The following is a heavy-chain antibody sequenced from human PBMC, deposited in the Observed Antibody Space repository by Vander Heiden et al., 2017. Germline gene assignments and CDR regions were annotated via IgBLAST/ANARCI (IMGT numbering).Heavy chain of an antibody. CDR3: VRDLGYFSSTICLPGWFDP. CDR2: ISSSSSTI. Sequence: GKGLEWVSYISSSSSTIYYADSVKGRVTISRDNAKNSLYLQMNSLRDEETAVYYCVRDLGYFSSTICLPGWFDPWGQGTLVTVSS. V-gene: IGHV3-48*02. J-gene: IGHJ5*02. D-gene: IGHD2-2*01.